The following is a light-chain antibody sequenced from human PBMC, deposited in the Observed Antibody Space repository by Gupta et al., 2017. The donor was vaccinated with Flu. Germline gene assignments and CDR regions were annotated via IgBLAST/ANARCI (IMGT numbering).Light chain of an antibody. CDR2: EVS. V-gene: IGLV2-8*01. J-gene: IGLJ3*02. CDR1: SSDVGGYNY. Sequence: SSDVGGYNYVSWYQQNPGKAPKLMIYEVSKRPSGVPDRFSGSKSGNTASLTVSGLQAEDEADYYCSSYAGSNNLVFGGGTKLTVL. CDR3: SSYAGSNNLV.